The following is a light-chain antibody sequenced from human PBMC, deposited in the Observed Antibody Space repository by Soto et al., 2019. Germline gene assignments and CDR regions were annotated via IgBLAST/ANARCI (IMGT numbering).Light chain of an antibody. J-gene: IGKJ1*01. CDR1: QSVSSH. CDR2: DAS. V-gene: IGKV3-11*01. CDR3: QERTNWPPSWT. Sequence: EIVLTQSPATLSLSPGERATLSCRASQSVSSHLAWYQQEPGQAPRLLIYDASNRATGTPDRFSGSGSGTDFTLTISSLEPEDFAVYYCQERTNWPPSWTFGQGTKVDIK.